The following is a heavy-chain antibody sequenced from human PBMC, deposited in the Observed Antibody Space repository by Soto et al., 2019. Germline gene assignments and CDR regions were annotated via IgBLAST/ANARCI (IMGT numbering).Heavy chain of an antibody. CDR3: AVYIGYERGGKYYYYYYYGMDV. Sequence: QVQLVQSGAEVKKPGSSVKVSCKASGGTFSSYAISWVRQAPGQGLEWMGGIIPIFGTANYAQKFQGRVTITADESTSTAYMEVSSLRSEDTAVYYCAVYIGYERGGKYYYYYYYGMDVWGQGTTVTVSS. J-gene: IGHJ6*02. V-gene: IGHV1-69*01. D-gene: IGHD5-12*01. CDR1: GGTFSSYA. CDR2: IIPIFGTA.